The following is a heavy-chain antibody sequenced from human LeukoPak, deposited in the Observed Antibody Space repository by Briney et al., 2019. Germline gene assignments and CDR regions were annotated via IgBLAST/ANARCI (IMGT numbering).Heavy chain of an antibody. V-gene: IGHV1-69*13. CDR2: IIPIFGTA. CDR3: AKSREGRWLVQNGDFDY. J-gene: IGHJ4*02. Sequence: SVKVSCKASGYTFTCYGISWVRQAPGQGLEWMGGIIPIFGTANYAQKFQGRVTITADESTSTAYMELSSLRAEDTAVYYCAKSREGRWLVQNGDFDYWGQGTLVTVSS. CDR1: GYTFTCYG. D-gene: IGHD6-19*01.